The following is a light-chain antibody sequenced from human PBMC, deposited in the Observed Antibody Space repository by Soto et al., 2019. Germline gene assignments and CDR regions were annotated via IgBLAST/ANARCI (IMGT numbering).Light chain of an antibody. J-gene: IGKJ2*01. V-gene: IGKV3-15*01. Sequence: EIVMTQSPATLSVSPGEGATLSCRASQSVSSNLAWYQQKPGQAPRLLIFGASTRATGIPARFSGSGSGTELTLTISSLQSEDFAVYYCQQYNNWPVYTFGQGTKLEIK. CDR2: GAS. CDR3: QQYNNWPVYT. CDR1: QSVSSN.